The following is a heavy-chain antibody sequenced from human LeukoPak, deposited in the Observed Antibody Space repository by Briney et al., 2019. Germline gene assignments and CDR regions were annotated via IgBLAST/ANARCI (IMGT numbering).Heavy chain of an antibody. CDR2: INHSGST. J-gene: IGHJ4*02. V-gene: IGHV4-34*01. Sequence: ETLSLTCAGXGGSFSGYYWSWIRQPPGKGLEWIGEINHSGSTNYNPSLKSRVNISVDTSKNQFSLKLSSVTAADTAVYYCARGRADFDYWGQGTLVTVSS. CDR1: GGSFSGYY. CDR3: ARGRADFDY.